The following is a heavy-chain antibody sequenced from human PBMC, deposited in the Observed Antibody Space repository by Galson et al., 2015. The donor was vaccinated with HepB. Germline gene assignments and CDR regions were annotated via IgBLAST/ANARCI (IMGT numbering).Heavy chain of an antibody. V-gene: IGHV7-4-1*02. J-gene: IGHJ3*02. Sequence: SVKVSCKASGYTSTDYALNWVRQAPGQGLELLGWINTNTGNPTYAQGFTGRFVLSLDTSVSTAYLQISSLKAEDTAVYYCARHHGAFDIWGQGTMVSVSS. CDR1: GYTSTDYA. CDR3: ARHHGAFDI. D-gene: IGHD3-16*01. CDR2: INTNTGNP.